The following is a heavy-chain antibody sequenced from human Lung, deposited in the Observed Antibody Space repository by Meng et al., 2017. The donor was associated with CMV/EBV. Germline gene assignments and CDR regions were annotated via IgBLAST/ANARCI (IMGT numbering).Heavy chain of an antibody. CDR1: GFTFSSYS. Sequence: GEXXKISCAASGFTFSSYSMNWVRQAPGKGLEWVSSISSSSSYIYYADSVKGRFTISRDNAKNSLYLQMNSLRAEDTAVYYCARASVVVAARYYFDYWGQGTXVNGAS. CDR3: ARASVVVAARYYFDY. D-gene: IGHD2-15*01. CDR2: ISSSSSYI. J-gene: IGHJ4*02. V-gene: IGHV3-21*01.